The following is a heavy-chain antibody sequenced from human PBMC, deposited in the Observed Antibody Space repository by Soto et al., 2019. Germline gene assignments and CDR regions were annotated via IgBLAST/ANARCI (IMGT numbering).Heavy chain of an antibody. D-gene: IGHD6-13*01. CDR2: ISYDGSNK. V-gene: IGHV3-30*18. J-gene: IGHJ6*02. Sequence: QVQLVESGGGVVQPGRSLRLSCAASGFTFSSYGMHWVRQAPGKGLEWVAVISYDGSNKYYADSVKGRFTISRDNSKNTLYLQMNSLRAEDTAVYYCAKDLVPYSSSHDYYYGMDVWGQGTTVTVSS. CDR3: AKDLVPYSSSHDYYYGMDV. CDR1: GFTFSSYG.